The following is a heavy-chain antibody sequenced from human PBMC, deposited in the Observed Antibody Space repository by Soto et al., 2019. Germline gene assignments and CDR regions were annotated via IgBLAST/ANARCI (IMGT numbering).Heavy chain of an antibody. CDR1: GFTFSAYE. V-gene: IGHV3-48*03. Sequence: GGSLRLSCAASGFTFSAYEMHWVRQAPGQGLEWVSYISKSGGTTYYADSVKGRFAISRDDAKNSVYLQMSSLRPEDMAVYKCVREGHYYFDYWGQGALVTVSS. J-gene: IGHJ4*02. CDR3: VREGHYYFDY. CDR2: ISKSGGTT.